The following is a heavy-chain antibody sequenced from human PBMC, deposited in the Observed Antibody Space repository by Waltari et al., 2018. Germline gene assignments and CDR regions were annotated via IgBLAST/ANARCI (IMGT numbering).Heavy chain of an antibody. V-gene: IGHV3-30-3*01. D-gene: IGHD3-3*01. Sequence: QVQLVESGGGVVQPGRSLRLSCAASGFTFSSYAMHWVRQAPGKGLEWVAVISYVGSNKYYADSVKGRFTISRDNSKNTLYLQMNSLRAEDTAVYYCARDPEWLLSGYYFDYWGQGTLVTVSS. CDR1: GFTFSSYA. J-gene: IGHJ4*02. CDR3: ARDPEWLLSGYYFDY. CDR2: ISYVGSNK.